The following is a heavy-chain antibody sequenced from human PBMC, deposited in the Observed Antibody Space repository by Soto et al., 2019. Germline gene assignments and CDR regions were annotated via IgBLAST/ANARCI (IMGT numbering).Heavy chain of an antibody. Sequence: GASVKVSCKASGYTFSSSGISWVRQAPGQGLEWMGWISGYNGNTNYGQKFQGRVTMTTVTSTRTAYMELRSLRFDDTAVYYCARVSGNYYEADRGDYWGQGTLVTVSS. CDR1: GYTFSSSG. V-gene: IGHV1-18*01. CDR2: ISGYNGNT. D-gene: IGHD3-22*01. J-gene: IGHJ4*02. CDR3: ARVSGNYYEADRGDY.